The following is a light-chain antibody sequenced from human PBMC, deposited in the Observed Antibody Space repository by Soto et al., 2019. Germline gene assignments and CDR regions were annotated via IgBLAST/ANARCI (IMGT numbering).Light chain of an antibody. CDR2: GAS. Sequence: EIVMTQSPATLSVSPGERATLSCRASQSVSSSYLAWYQQKPGQAPRLLIYGASSRATGIPDRFSGSGSGTDFTLIISRLEPEDFAVYYCQQYGSSPPRITFGQGTRLE. J-gene: IGKJ5*01. V-gene: IGKV3-20*01. CDR1: QSVSSSY. CDR3: QQYGSSPPRIT.